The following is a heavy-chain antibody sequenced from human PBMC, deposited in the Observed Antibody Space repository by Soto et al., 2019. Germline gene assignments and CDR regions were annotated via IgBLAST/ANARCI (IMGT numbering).Heavy chain of an antibody. Sequence: GGSLRLSCAASGFTFSDYYMSWIRQAPGKGLEWVSYITRSSTYTNYADSVKGRFTISRDNAKNSLYLQMNSLRAEDTAVYYCARPQDGGYDLNYWGQGTLVTVSS. CDR2: ITRSSTYT. V-gene: IGHV3-11*03. CDR3: ARPQDGGYDLNY. CDR1: GFTFSDYY. D-gene: IGHD5-12*01. J-gene: IGHJ4*02.